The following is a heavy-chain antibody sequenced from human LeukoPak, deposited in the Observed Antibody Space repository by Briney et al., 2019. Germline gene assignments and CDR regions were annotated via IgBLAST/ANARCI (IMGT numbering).Heavy chain of an antibody. V-gene: IGHV1-46*01. D-gene: IGHD6-13*01. CDR3: ARRGGLAAAGKGDPDYFDY. CDR2: INPSGGST. J-gene: IGHJ4*02. CDR1: GYTFTSYY. Sequence: GASVKVSCKASGYTFTSYYMHWVRQAPGQGLEWMGIINPSGGSTSYAQKFQGRVTMTRDMSTSTVYMELSSLRSEDTAVYYCARRGGLAAAGKGDPDYFDYWGQGTLVTVSS.